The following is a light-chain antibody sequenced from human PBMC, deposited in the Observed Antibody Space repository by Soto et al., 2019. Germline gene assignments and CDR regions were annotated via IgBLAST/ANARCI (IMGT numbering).Light chain of an antibody. Sequence: QSALTQPASVSGSPGQPITISCTGTSSEVGSYNLVSWYRQHPGKAPKLMIYEVSKRPSGVSFRFSGSKSGNTASLTISGLLAEDEADYYCCSYAGSSTHYVFGTGTKVTVL. CDR1: SSEVGSYNL. CDR2: EVS. CDR3: CSYAGSSTHYV. V-gene: IGLV2-23*02. J-gene: IGLJ1*01.